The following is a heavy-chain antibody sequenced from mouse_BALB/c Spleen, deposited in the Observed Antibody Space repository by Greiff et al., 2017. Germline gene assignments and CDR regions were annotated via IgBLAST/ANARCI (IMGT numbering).Heavy chain of an antibody. CDR1: GFDFSRYW. Sequence: EVQLVESGGGLVQPGGSLNLSCAASGFDFSRYWMSWARQAPGKGQEWIGEINPGSSTINYTPSLKDKFIISRDNAKNTLYLQMSKVRSEDTALYYCARLGTTVVATNYWGQGTTLTVSS. CDR3: ARLGTTVVATNY. V-gene: IGHV4-2*02. J-gene: IGHJ2*01. D-gene: IGHD1-1*01. CDR2: INPGSSTI.